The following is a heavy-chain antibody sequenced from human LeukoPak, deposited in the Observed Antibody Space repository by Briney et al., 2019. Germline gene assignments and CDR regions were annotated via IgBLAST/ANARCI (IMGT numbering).Heavy chain of an antibody. CDR1: GGTFSSYA. CDR3: ASDNSGSYDYYYYYGMDV. D-gene: IGHD1-26*01. V-gene: IGHV1-69*04. Sequence: VASVKVSCTASGGTFSSYAISWVRQAPGQGLEWMGRIIPILGIANYAQKFQGRVTITADKSTSTAYMELSSLRSEDTAVYYCASDNSGSYDYYYYYGMDVWGQGTTVTVSS. CDR2: IIPILGIA. J-gene: IGHJ6*02.